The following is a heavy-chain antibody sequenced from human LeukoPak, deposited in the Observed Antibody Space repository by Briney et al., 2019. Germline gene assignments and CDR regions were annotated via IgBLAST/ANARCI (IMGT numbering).Heavy chain of an antibody. CDR1: GGSFSGYY. CDR3: ARGRSLDYGGFDY. CDR2: INHSGST. J-gene: IGHJ4*02. V-gene: IGHV4-34*01. Sequence: PSETLSLTCAVYGGSFSGYYWSWIRQPPGKGLEWIGEINHSGSTNYNPSLKSRVTISVDTSKNQFSLKLSSVTAADTAVYYCARGRSLDYGGFDYWGQGTLVTVSS. D-gene: IGHD4-23*01.